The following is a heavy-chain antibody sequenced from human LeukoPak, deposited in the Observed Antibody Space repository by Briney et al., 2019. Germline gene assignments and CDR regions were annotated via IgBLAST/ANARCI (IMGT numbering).Heavy chain of an antibody. Sequence: GGSLRLSCAASGFTFSSYEMNWVRQAPGKGLEWVSYISSSGSTIYYADSVKGLFTISRDNAKNSLYLQMNSLRAEDTAVYYCARDSPYYYDSSGHPNWGQGTLVTVSS. J-gene: IGHJ4*02. D-gene: IGHD3-22*01. CDR3: ARDSPYYYDSSGHPN. CDR2: ISSSGSTI. CDR1: GFTFSSYE. V-gene: IGHV3-48*03.